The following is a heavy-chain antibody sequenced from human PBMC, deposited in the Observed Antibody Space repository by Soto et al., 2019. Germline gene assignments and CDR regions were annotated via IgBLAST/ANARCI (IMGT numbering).Heavy chain of an antibody. CDR1: GFTFSSYA. D-gene: IGHD3-10*01. CDR2: ISGSGGST. Sequence: GESLRLSCAASGFTFSSYAMSWVRQAPGKGLEWGSAISGSGGSTYYADSVKGRFTISRDNSKNTLYLQMNSLRAEDTAVYYCANTKADRGDYWGQGTLVTLS. J-gene: IGHJ4*02. V-gene: IGHV3-23*01. CDR3: ANTKADRGDY.